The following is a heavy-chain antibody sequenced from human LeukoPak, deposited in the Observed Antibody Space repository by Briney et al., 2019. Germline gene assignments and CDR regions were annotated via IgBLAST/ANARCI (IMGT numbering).Heavy chain of an antibody. Sequence: SETLSLTCTVSGGSISSYYWSWIRQPPGKGLEWIGYIYYSGSTNYNPSLKSRVTISVDTSKDQFSLKLSSVTAADTAVYYCARSLYYYGSDSFDIWGQGTMVSVSS. CDR2: IYYSGST. D-gene: IGHD3-10*01. CDR3: ARSLYYYGSDSFDI. CDR1: GGSISSYY. V-gene: IGHV4-59*01. J-gene: IGHJ3*02.